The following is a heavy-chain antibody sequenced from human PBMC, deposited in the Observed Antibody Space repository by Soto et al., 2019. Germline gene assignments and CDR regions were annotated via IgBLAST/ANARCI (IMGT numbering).Heavy chain of an antibody. CDR1: GGSISSYY. D-gene: IGHD6-13*01. CDR2: IYYSGST. Sequence: PSETLSLTCTVSGGSISSYYWSWIRQPPGKGLEWIGYIYYSGSTNYNPSLKSRVTISVDTSKNQFSLKLSSVTAADTAVYYCAIVSVASSWYSTYYMYVWGKGTTVTVSS. CDR3: AIVSVASSWYSTYYMYV. V-gene: IGHV4-59*01. J-gene: IGHJ6*03.